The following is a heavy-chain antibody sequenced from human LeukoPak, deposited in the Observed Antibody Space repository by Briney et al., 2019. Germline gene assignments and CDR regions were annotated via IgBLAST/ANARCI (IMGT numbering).Heavy chain of an antibody. D-gene: IGHD3-16*01. J-gene: IGHJ4*02. CDR3: AKAPWGAGHYFDY. Sequence: PGGSLRLSCAASGFTFSSYGMHWVRQAPGKGLEWVAVISYDGSNKYYADSVKGRFTISRDNSKNTLYLQMNSLRAEDTAVYYCAKAPWGAGHYFDYWGQGTLVTASS. CDR1: GFTFSSYG. CDR2: ISYDGSNK. V-gene: IGHV3-30*18.